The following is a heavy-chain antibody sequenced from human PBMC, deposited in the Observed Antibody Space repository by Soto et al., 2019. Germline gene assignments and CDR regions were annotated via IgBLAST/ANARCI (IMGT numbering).Heavy chain of an antibody. CDR1: GGSISSYY. D-gene: IGHD2-2*01. J-gene: IGHJ5*02. V-gene: IGHV4-59*01. Sequence: QVQLQESGPGLVKPSETLFLTCTVSGGSISSYYWSWIRQPPGKGLEWIGYIYYSGSTNYNPSLKSRVTISVDTSKNQCSLKLSSVTAADTAVYYCARGYCITTSCYDWFDPWGQGTLVTVSS. CDR3: ARGYCITTSCYDWFDP. CDR2: IYYSGST.